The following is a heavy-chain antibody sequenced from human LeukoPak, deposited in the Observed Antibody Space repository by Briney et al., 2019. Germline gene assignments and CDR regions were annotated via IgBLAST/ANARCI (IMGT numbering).Heavy chain of an antibody. D-gene: IGHD2-21*02. CDR2: IWYDGSNK. CDR3: ARVRIGGYCGGDCYSPDY. J-gene: IGHJ4*02. Sequence: GGSLRLSCAASGFTFSSYGMHWVRQAPGKGLEWVALIWYDGSNKYYADSVKGRFTISRDNSKNTLYLQMNSLRAEDTAMYYCARVRIGGYCGGDCYSPDYWGQGTLVTVSS. V-gene: IGHV3-33*01. CDR1: GFTFSSYG.